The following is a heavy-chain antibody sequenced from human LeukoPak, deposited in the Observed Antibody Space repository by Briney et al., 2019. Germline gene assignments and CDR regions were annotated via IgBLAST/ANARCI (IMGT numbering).Heavy chain of an antibody. V-gene: IGHV4-4*07. J-gene: IGHJ4*02. Sequence: SETLSLTCTVSGGSISSYYWSWIRQPAGKGLEWIGRIYTSGSTNYNPSLKSRVTMSVDTSKNQFSLKLSSVTAADTTVYYCARGGSVAGPFDFDYWGQGTLVTVSS. CDR2: IYTSGST. CDR1: GGSISSYY. CDR3: ARGGSVAGPFDFDY. D-gene: IGHD6-19*01.